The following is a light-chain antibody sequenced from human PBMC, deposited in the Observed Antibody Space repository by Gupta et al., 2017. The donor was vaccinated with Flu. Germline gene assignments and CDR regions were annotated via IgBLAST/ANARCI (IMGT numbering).Light chain of an antibody. CDR1: QSVSSSY. J-gene: IGKJ2*01. CDR2: GAS. CDR3: QQYGSSPYT. V-gene: IGKV3-20*01. Sequence: ERATLSCRASQSVSSSYLAWYQQKPGQAPRLLIYGASTRATGIPDRVTGSGSGTDFTLTFSRLEPEDFSVYYCQQYGSSPYTFGQGTKLEIK.